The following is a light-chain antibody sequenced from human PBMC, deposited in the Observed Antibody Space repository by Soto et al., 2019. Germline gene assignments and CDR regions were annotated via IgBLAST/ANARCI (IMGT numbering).Light chain of an antibody. CDR1: SSNIGGYT. CDR2: STN. V-gene: IGLV1-44*01. Sequence: QAVVTQPPSASGTPGQRVTISCSGSSSNIGGYTVNWYQQLPGTAPKLLIYSTNQRPSGVPDRFSGSKSGTSASLAISGLQSEDEADYYCAAWDDSLHGWVFGGGTKLTVL. J-gene: IGLJ3*02. CDR3: AAWDDSLHGWV.